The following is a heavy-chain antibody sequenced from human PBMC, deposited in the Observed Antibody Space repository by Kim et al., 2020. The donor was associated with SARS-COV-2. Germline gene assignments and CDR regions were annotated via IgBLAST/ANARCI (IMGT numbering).Heavy chain of an antibody. CDR1: GFTFDDYA. V-gene: IGHV3-9*01. CDR2: ISWNSGSI. Sequence: GGSLRLSCAASGFTFDDYAMHWVRQAPGKGLEWVSGISWNSGSIGYADSVKGRFTISRDNAKNSLYLQMNSLRAEDTALYYCAKWSQGSYGDYGGSLDYWGQGTLVTVSS. D-gene: IGHD4-17*01. J-gene: IGHJ4*02. CDR3: AKWSQGSYGDYGGSLDY.